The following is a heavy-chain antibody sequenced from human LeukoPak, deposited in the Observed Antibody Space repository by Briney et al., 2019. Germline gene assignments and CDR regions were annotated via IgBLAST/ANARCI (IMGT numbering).Heavy chain of an antibody. CDR3: ARGGQRWLQLRGKFFDY. V-gene: IGHV4-34*01. J-gene: IGHJ4*02. D-gene: IGHD5-24*01. CDR1: GGSFSGYY. Sequence: PSETLSLTCAVYGGSFSGYYWSWIRQPPGKGLEWIGEINHSGSTNYNPSLKSRVTISVDTSKNQFSLKLSSVTAADTAVYYCARGGQRWLQLRGKFFDYWGQGTLVTVSS. CDR2: INHSGST.